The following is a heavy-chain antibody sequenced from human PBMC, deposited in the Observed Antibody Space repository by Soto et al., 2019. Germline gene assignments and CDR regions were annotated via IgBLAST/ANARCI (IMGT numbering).Heavy chain of an antibody. V-gene: IGHV1-18*04. CDR2: ISAYNGNT. Sequence: XSVKVSCKASGYPFTSYGIIWVRQAPGQGLEWMGWISAYNGNTNYAQKLQGRVTMTTDTSTSTVYMELRSLRSDDTAVYYCARDGAQQLVEPSDYWGQGTLVTVSS. J-gene: IGHJ4*02. CDR1: GYPFTSYG. CDR3: ARDGAQQLVEPSDY. D-gene: IGHD6-13*01.